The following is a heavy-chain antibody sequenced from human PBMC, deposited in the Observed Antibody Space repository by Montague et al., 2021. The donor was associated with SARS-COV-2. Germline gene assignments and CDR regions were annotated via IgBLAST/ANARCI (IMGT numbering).Heavy chain of an antibody. V-gene: IGHV3-30*18. D-gene: IGHD3-3*01. Sequence: SLRLSCAASGFTFSSYGMHWVRQAPGKGLEWVAVISYDGSSKYYADSVKGRFTISRDNSKNTLYLQMNSLRAEDTAVYYCAKDRRYYDFWSGYLGRPTRHYYYYGMDVWGQGTTVTVSS. CDR2: ISYDGSSK. J-gene: IGHJ6*02. CDR1: GFTFSSYG. CDR3: AKDRRYYDFWSGYLGRPTRHYYYYGMDV.